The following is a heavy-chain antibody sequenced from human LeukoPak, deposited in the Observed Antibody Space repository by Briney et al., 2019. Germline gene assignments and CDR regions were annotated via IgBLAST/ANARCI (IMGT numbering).Heavy chain of an antibody. J-gene: IGHJ4*02. CDR2: ISYDGSNK. D-gene: IGHD3-22*01. Sequence: PGRSLRLSCAASGFTFSSYAVHWVRQAPGKGLEWVAVISYDGSNKYYADSVKGRFTISRDNSKNTLYLQMNSLRAEDTAVYYCARVPSDYYDSSVGYFDYWGQGTLVTVSS. CDR1: GFTFSSYA. V-gene: IGHV3-30*04. CDR3: ARVPSDYYDSSVGYFDY.